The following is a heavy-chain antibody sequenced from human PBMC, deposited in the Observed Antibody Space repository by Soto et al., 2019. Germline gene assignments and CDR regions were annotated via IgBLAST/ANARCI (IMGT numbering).Heavy chain of an antibody. Sequence: ASVKVSCKASGYTFTSYYMHWVRQAPGQGLEWMGIINPSGGSTSYAQKFQGRVTMTRDTSTSTVYMELSSLRSEDTAVYYCARMYRLVRGVINNYMDVWGKGTTVTVSS. CDR3: ARMYRLVRGVINNYMDV. J-gene: IGHJ6*03. CDR2: INPSGGST. D-gene: IGHD3-10*01. V-gene: IGHV1-46*03. CDR1: GYTFTSYY.